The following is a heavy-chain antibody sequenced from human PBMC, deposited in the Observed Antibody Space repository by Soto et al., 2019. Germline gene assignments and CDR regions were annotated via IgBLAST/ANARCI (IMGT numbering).Heavy chain of an antibody. CDR1: GGSISGSPYH. CDR3: AIPPPIEVAGPDY. D-gene: IGHD6-19*01. CDR2: IDDSGKV. J-gene: IGHJ4*02. V-gene: IGHV4-39*02. Sequence: PSETLSLTCTVSGGSISGSPYHWGWIRQPPGKGLEWIGSIDDSGKVYYNPSLTGRATLLVDTSKNRFSLNLNSVTAADTAVYYCAIPPPIEVAGPDYWGKGTLVTVSS.